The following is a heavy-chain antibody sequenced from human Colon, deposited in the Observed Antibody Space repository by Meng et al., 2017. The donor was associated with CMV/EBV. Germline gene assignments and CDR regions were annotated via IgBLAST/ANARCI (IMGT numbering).Heavy chain of an antibody. D-gene: IGHD3-10*01. CDR2: ITHSGANK. Sequence: GESLKISCAASGFAFSDYYMGWMRQVPGQGLEWVSYITHSGANKFYADSVKGRLTISRDNANSSLFLQMNSLRAEDTAVYYCARYISLWFGEFTKYGLDVWGQGTTVTVSS. V-gene: IGHV3-11*01. J-gene: IGHJ6*02. CDR3: ARYISLWFGEFTKYGLDV. CDR1: GFAFSDYY.